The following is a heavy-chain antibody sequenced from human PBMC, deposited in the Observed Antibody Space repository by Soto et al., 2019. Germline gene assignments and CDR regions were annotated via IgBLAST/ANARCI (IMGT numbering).Heavy chain of an antibody. CDR1: GFPFSTYT. Sequence: GGSLRLSCAASGFPFSTYTMNWVRQAPGKGLEWVSAISNTGVTTFYADSVKGRFTISRDNSKNTLYLQMNSLRAEDTAVYFCAKDKTGVRGGYYYYGVDVWGQGTTVTVSS. V-gene: IGHV3-23*01. CDR2: ISNTGVTT. D-gene: IGHD1-1*01. CDR3: AKDKTGVRGGYYYYGVDV. J-gene: IGHJ6*02.